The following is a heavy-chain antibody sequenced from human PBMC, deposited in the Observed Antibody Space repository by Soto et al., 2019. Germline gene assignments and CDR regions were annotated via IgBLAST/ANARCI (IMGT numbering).Heavy chain of an antibody. J-gene: IGHJ5*02. V-gene: IGHV3-23*01. CDR2: ISGGGGST. CDR1: GFPFASYA. D-gene: IGHD6-6*01. Sequence: EVQLLESGGGLVQPGGSLRLSCAASGFPFASYAITWVRQAPGKGLEWVSTISGGGGSTFYAASVKGRFTISRDNSKNTLFLQRNSLRAEDTAVYYCAKDPVYSSSSGSHCFDPWGQGTLVTVSS. CDR3: AKDPVYSSSSGSHCFDP.